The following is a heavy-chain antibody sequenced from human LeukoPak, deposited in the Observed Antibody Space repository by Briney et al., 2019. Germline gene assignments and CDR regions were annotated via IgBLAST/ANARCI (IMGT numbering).Heavy chain of an antibody. J-gene: IGHJ6*02. Sequence: GGSLRLSCAASGFTVINNYMSWIRQAPGGGLEWVSVIYAGGTTSYADSVKGGFPLPRASSKKPLYLQMDSLKAETTAVIYCGGEGYASGTRYGMDVWSRGTRVSVSS. D-gene: IGHD2-15*01. CDR2: IYAGGTT. CDR1: GFTVINNY. V-gene: IGHV3-66*02. CDR3: GGEGYASGTRYGMDV.